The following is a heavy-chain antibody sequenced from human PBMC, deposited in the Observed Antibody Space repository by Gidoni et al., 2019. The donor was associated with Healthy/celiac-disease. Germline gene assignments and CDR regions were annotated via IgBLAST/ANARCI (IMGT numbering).Heavy chain of an antibody. CDR3: ARVSHFDY. CDR2: IYSGGST. V-gene: IGHV3-66*01. Sequence: EVQLVESGGGLVQPGGSLSLSCAASGFTVSSNYMSWVRQAPGKGLEWVSVIYSGGSTYYADSVKVRFTISRDNSKNTLYLQMNSLRAEDTAVYYCARVSHFDYWGQGTLVTVSS. J-gene: IGHJ4*02. CDR1: GFTVSSNY.